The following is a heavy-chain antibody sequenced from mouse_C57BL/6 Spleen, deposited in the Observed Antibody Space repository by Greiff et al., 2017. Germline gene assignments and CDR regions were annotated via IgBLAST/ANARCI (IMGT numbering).Heavy chain of an antibody. CDR1: GFNIKDYY. CDR3: TTLTGTSRFDY. V-gene: IGHV14-1*01. D-gene: IGHD4-1*01. J-gene: IGHJ2*01. Sequence: EVQLQQSGAELVRPGASVKLSCTASGFNIKDYYMHWVKQRPEQGLEWIGRIDPEDGDTESAPKFQGNDTLTSDTSSNTAYLQLSSLTSEDTAVYDCTTLTGTSRFDYWGQGTTLTVSS. CDR2: IDPEDGDT.